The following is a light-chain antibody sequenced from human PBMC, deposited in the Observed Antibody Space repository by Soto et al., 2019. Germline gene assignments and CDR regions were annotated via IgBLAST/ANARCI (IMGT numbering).Light chain of an antibody. V-gene: IGKV1-8*01. Sequence: AIRMTQSPSSLSASTGDRVTITCRASQGISSYLAWYQQKPGKAPKLLIYAASTLQIGVPSRFSGSGSGTDFTLTISCLQSEDFATYYCQQYYSYPLFGQGTKLEIK. CDR1: QGISSY. CDR3: QQYYSYPL. CDR2: AAS. J-gene: IGKJ2*01.